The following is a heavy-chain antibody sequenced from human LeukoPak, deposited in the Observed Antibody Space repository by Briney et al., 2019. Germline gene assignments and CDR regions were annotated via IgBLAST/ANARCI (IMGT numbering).Heavy chain of an antibody. CDR2: VILIFATT. CDR3: ARGIDGYSIGPFDY. D-gene: IGHD5-24*01. CDR1: GGTFSKFA. Sequence: ASVKVSCKASGGTFSKFAISWVRQAPGQGLEWMGGVILIFATTNYSQKLQGRITITADESTSTAYMELSSLRSEDTAMYYCARGIDGYSIGPFDYWGQGTLVTVSS. V-gene: IGHV1-69*13. J-gene: IGHJ4*02.